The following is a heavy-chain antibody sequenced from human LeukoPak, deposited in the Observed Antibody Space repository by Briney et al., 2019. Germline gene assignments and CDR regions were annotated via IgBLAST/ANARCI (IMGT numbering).Heavy chain of an antibody. V-gene: IGHV4-34*01. CDR3: ARGVEGYDFWSGYSHYYYYGMDV. J-gene: IGHJ6*02. CDR2: INHSGST. CDR1: GGSFSGYY. Sequence: SETLSLTCAVYGGSFSGYYWSWIRQPPGKGLEWIGEINHSGSTNYNPSLKGRVTISVDTSKNQFSLKLSSVTAADTAVYYCARGVEGYDFWSGYSHYYYYGMDVWGQGTTVTVSS. D-gene: IGHD3-3*01.